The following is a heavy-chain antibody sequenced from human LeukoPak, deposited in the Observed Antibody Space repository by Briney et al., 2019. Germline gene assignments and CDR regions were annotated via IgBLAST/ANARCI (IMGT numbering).Heavy chain of an antibody. J-gene: IGHJ4*02. D-gene: IGHD6-13*01. V-gene: IGHV3-33*06. CDR3: AKVVQYTASTGTGLDY. CDR1: GFTFFNYG. Sequence: GGSLRLSCAASGFTFFNYGMHWVRQAPGKGLDWVAVIWNDGSYKYYADPVKGRFAISRDNPKNTLYLQMNSLRAEDTAIYYCAKVVQYTASTGTGLDYWGQGTLVTVSS. CDR2: IWNDGSYK.